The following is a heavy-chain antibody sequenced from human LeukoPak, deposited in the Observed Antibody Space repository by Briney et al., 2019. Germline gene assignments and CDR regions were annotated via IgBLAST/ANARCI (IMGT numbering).Heavy chain of an antibody. V-gene: IGHV4-59*01. D-gene: IGHD1-7*01. CDR2: IYYSGST. Sequence: SETLSLTCTVSGGSISSYYWSWIRQPPGKGLEWIGYIYYSGSTNYNPSLKSRVTISVDTSKNQFSLKLSSVTAADTAVYYCGGVSWNWGRYYFDYGAREPLVTVSS. CDR3: GGVSWNWGRYYFDY. J-gene: IGHJ4*02. CDR1: GGSISSYY.